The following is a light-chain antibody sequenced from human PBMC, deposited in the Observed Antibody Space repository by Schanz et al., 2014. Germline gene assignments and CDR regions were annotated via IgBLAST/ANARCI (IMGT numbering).Light chain of an antibody. CDR3: SAWDDSLNGWV. Sequence: QSALTQPPSASGSLGQSVTISCTGTSSDVGGYNYVSWYQQHPGKAPKLMIYEVTKRPSGVPDRFSGSKSGNTASLTVSGLQAEDEADYYCSAWDDSLNGWVFGGGTKLTVL. CDR2: EVT. CDR1: SSDVGGYNY. J-gene: IGLJ3*02. V-gene: IGLV2-8*01.